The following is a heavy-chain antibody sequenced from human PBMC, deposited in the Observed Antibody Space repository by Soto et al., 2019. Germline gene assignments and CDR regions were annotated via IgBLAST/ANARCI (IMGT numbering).Heavy chain of an antibody. D-gene: IGHD6-6*01. CDR2: IIPIFGTA. CDR3: ARDPYSSSSKYYYYYGMDV. V-gene: IGHV1-69*01. CDR1: GGTFSSYA. J-gene: IGHJ6*02. Sequence: QVQLVQSGAEVKKPGSSVKVSCKASGGTFSSYAISWVRQAPGQGLEWMGGIIPIFGTANYAQKFQGRVTITADESTSTAYMELSSLRSEDTPVYYCARDPYSSSSKYYYYYGMDVWGQGTTVTVSS.